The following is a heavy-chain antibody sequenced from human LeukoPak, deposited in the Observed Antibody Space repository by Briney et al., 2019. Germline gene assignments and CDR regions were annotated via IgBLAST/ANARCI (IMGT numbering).Heavy chain of an antibody. CDR1: GFTFDDYA. J-gene: IGHJ4*02. Sequence: GGSLRLSCAASGFTFDDYAMHWVRQAPGKGLEWVSGISWNSGSIGYADSVKGRFTISRDNAKNSLYLQMNSLRAEDTALYYCAKDGNSSGYHFDYWGQGTLVTVSS. CDR2: ISWNSGSI. D-gene: IGHD3-22*01. CDR3: AKDGNSSGYHFDY. V-gene: IGHV3-9*01.